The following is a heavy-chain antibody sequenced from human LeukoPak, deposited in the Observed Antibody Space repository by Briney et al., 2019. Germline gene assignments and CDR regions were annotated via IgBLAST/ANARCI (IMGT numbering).Heavy chain of an antibody. V-gene: IGHV3-23*01. CDR3: AKDLLTVVVAATDDY. Sequence: GSLRLSCAASGFTFSSYAMSWVRQAPGKGLEWVSAISGSTGNTYYADSVKGRFTISRDNSKNTLYLQMNSLRAEDTAVYYCAKDLLTVVVAATDDYWGQGTLVTVSS. D-gene: IGHD2-15*01. J-gene: IGHJ4*02. CDR1: GFTFSSYA. CDR2: ISGSTGNT.